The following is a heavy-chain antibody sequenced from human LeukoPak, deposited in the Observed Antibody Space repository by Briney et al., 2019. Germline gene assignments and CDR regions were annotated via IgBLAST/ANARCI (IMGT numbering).Heavy chain of an antibody. Sequence: PGGSLRLSCVASAFSFGKYWMSWVRQAPGKGLEWVANIKLDGSEKNYVDSVKGRFTISRDNTKNSLYLQMNSLRAEDTAVFYCARDQYDTWSRRGNFDSWGQGTLVIVSS. V-gene: IGHV3-7*03. D-gene: IGHD3/OR15-3a*01. CDR1: AFSFGKYW. CDR2: IKLDGSEK. CDR3: ARDQYDTWSRRGNFDS. J-gene: IGHJ4*02.